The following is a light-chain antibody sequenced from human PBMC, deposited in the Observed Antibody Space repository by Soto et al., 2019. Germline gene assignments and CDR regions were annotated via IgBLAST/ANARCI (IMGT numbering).Light chain of an antibody. Sequence: EIVLTQSPATLSVSPGETATLSCRASQSVSYNLAWYQQKPGQGPRLLIYGAFTRATGIPARFSGSGCGTVFTLTISSLQSEDCAVYYCQPSTRWPPLPCGGGPKVEIK. V-gene: IGKV3-15*01. CDR1: QSVSYN. CDR2: GAF. J-gene: IGKJ4*01. CDR3: QPSTRWPPLP.